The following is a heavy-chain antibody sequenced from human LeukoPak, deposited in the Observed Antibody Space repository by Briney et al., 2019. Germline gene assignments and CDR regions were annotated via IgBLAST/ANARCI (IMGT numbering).Heavy chain of an antibody. D-gene: IGHD3-9*01. CDR3: ARDGDILTGYYFDY. CDR1: GFTFSSYG. Sequence: GGSLRLSCAASGFTFSSYGMHWVRQAPGKGLEWVAVIWYDGSNKYYADSVKGRFTISRDNSKNTPYLQMNSLRAEDTAVYYCARDGDILTGYYFDYWGQGTLVTVSS. J-gene: IGHJ4*02. CDR2: IWYDGSNK. V-gene: IGHV3-33*01.